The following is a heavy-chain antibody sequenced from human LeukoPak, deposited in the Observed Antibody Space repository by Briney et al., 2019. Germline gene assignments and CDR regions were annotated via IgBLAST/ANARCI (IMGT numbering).Heavy chain of an antibody. J-gene: IGHJ4*02. V-gene: IGHV1-18*01. D-gene: IGHD3-22*01. Sequence: ASVKVSCKASGYTFTSYGISWVRQAPGQGLEWMGWISAYNGNTNYAQKLQGRVTMTTDTSTSTAYMELRSLRSDDTAVYYCASRYSSGYYDYFDYWGQGTLVTVSS. CDR2: ISAYNGNT. CDR1: GYTFTSYG. CDR3: ASRYSSGYYDYFDY.